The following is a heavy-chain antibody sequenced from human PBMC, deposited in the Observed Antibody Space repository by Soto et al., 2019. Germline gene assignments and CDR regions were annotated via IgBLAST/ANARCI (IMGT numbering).Heavy chain of an antibody. D-gene: IGHD3-9*01. J-gene: IGHJ6*02. Sequence: GASVKVSCKASGYTFTSYAMHWVRQAPGQRLEWMGWINAGNGNTKYSQKFQGRVTITRDTSASTAYMELSSLRSEDTAVYYCARELWGYFDWLPTYYYYYGMDVWGQGTTVTVSS. CDR1: GYTFTSYA. CDR3: ARELWGYFDWLPTYYYYYGMDV. V-gene: IGHV1-3*01. CDR2: INAGNGNT.